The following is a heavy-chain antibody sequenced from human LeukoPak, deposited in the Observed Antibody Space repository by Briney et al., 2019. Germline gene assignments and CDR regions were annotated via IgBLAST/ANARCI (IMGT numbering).Heavy chain of an antibody. D-gene: IGHD3-22*01. CDR1: GFTLSSYW. J-gene: IGHJ5*02. CDR3: ARVGYDSSGYYYWLEWFDP. Sequence: GGSLRLSCAASGFTLSSYWMSWVRQAPGKGLEWVANIKQDGSEKYYVDSVKGRFTISRDNAKNSLYLQMNSLRAEDTAVYYCARVGYDSSGYYYWLEWFDPWGQGTLVTVSS. CDR2: IKQDGSEK. V-gene: IGHV3-7*01.